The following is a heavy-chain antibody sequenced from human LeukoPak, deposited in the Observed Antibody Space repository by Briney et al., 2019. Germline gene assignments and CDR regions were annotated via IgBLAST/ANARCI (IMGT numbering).Heavy chain of an antibody. CDR3: ARAPDYGDYDFTTDY. D-gene: IGHD4-17*01. V-gene: IGHV3-23*01. CDR2: ISGSGGST. CDR1: GFTFSSYA. J-gene: IGHJ4*02. Sequence: AGGSLRLSCAASGFTFSSYAMSWVRQAPGKGLEWVSAISGSGGSTYYADSVKGRFTISRDNSKNTLYLQMNSLRAEDTAVYYCARAPDYGDYDFTTDYWGQGTLVTVSS.